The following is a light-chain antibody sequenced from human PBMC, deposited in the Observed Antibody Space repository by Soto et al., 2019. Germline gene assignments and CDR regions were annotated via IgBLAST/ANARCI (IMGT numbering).Light chain of an antibody. CDR1: SSNIGSNY. J-gene: IGLJ1*01. Sequence: QPVLTQPPSASGTPGQRVTISCSGSSSNIGSNYVYWYQQLPGTAPKLLIYRNNQRPSGVPDRFSGSKSGTSASLAISGLRSEDEADDYCAAWDDSLSGRVFGTGTKLTVL. V-gene: IGLV1-47*01. CDR2: RNN. CDR3: AAWDDSLSGRV.